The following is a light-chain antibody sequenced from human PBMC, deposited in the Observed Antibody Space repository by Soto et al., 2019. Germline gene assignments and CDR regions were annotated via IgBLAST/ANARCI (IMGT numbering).Light chain of an antibody. V-gene: IGKV1-5*03. J-gene: IGKJ1*01. CDR3: QQSYNTPQT. CDR1: QTISSW. CDR2: KAS. Sequence: DIQMTHSPSTLSVSVLDIVTISCRASQTISSWLAWYQQKPGKAPKLLIYKASTLKSGVPSRFSGSGSGTDFTLTISSLHPEDSATYYCQQSYNTPQTFGQGTKVDIK.